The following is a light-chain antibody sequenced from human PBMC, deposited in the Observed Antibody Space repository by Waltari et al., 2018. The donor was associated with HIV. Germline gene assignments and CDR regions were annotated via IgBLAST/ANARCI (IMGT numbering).Light chain of an antibody. J-gene: IGLJ2*01. Sequence: QSALTPPASVSGPPGPSITISCTAPSDDIGGPNFVSRYQHHPGKAPRLIIFDVDKRPSGISDRFSGSKSGYTASLTISGLRTEDEADYFCCSKSTIYFGVLFGGGTTLTVL. CDR1: SDDIGGPNF. V-gene: IGLV2-23*02. CDR2: DVD. CDR3: CSKSTIYFGVL.